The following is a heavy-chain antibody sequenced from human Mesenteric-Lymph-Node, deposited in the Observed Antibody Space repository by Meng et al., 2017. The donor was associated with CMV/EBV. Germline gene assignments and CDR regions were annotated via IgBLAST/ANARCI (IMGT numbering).Heavy chain of an antibody. CDR1: GYTFTSYD. CDR3: ARGLRLVVPETTGAEDKYYFDY. Sequence: ASVKVSCKASGYTFTSYDINWVRQATGQGLEWMGWMNPNSGNTGYAQKFQGRVTMTRNTSISTAYMELSSLRSEDTAVYYCARGLRLVVPETTGAEDKYYFDYWGQGTLVTVSS. D-gene: IGHD2-2*01. V-gene: IGHV1-8*01. CDR2: MNPNSGNT. J-gene: IGHJ4*02.